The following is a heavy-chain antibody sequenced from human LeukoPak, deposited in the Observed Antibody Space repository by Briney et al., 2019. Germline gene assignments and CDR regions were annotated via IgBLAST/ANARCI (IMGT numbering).Heavy chain of an antibody. CDR1: GFTFKSFS. J-gene: IGHJ3*02. V-gene: IGHV3-21*06. CDR3: ATRVTADSYDASDI. Sequence: GGSLRLSCAASGFTFKSFSMTWVRQAPGKGLEWVASISSTSAHKYHADSVKGRFTISRDNDKNSLYLQMNSLRTEDTALYYCATRVTADSYDASDIWAEGTMVTVSS. CDR2: ISSTSAHK. D-gene: IGHD6-13*01.